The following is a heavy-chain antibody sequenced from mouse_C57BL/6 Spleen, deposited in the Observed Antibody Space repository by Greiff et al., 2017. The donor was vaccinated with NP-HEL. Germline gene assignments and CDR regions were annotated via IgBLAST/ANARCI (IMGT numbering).Heavy chain of an antibody. D-gene: IGHD2-10*01. Sequence: QVHVKQPGAELVKPGASVKLSCKASGYTFTSYWMHWVKQRPGQGLEWIGMIHPNSGSTNYNEKFKSKATLTVDKSSSTAYMQLSSLTSEDSAVYYCARPYYGFAYWGQGTLVTVSA. J-gene: IGHJ3*01. CDR2: IHPNSGST. V-gene: IGHV1-64*01. CDR1: GYTFTSYW. CDR3: ARPYYGFAY.